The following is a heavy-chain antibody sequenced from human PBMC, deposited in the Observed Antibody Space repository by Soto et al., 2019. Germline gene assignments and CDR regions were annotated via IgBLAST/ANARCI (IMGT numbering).Heavy chain of an antibody. CDR2: ISAYNVNT. CDR3: ARGAVDTIWGNWFDP. V-gene: IGHV1-18*04. J-gene: IGHJ5*02. D-gene: IGHD3-3*01. Sequence: QVQLVQSGAEVKKPGASVKVSCKASGYTFTSYGISWVRQAPGQGLEWMGWISAYNVNTNYAQKLQSRVTMTTDTSTSTAYMGLRSLRSDDTAVYYCARGAVDTIWGNWFDPWGQGTLVTVSS. CDR1: GYTFTSYG.